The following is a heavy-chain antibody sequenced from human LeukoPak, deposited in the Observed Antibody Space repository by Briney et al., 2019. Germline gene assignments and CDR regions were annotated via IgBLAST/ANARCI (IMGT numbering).Heavy chain of an antibody. CDR2: VYYSGST. D-gene: IGHD5-18*01. J-gene: IGHJ5*02. Sequence: SETLSLTCTVSGGSISSYYWQWIRQPPGNRLEWIGYVYYSGSTDYNPSLKSRVTISVDTSKNQFSLKLTSVTAADTAVYYCASTIYGGIDTAIFGPWGQGTLVTVSS. CDR1: GGSISSYY. CDR3: ASTIYGGIDTAIFGP. V-gene: IGHV4-59*08.